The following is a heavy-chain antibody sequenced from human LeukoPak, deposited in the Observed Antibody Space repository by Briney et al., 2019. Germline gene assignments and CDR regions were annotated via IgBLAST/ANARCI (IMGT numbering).Heavy chain of an antibody. D-gene: IGHD5-24*01. CDR3: ARALNMGGRDGYNFDY. CDR2: MNPNSGNT. J-gene: IGHJ4*02. Sequence: ASVNVSDKPSGYTFTSYDINWGRRAPGQGLEWMGWMNPNSGNTGYAQKFQGRVTVTRYTCISTAYVELSSLRSEDTAVYYCARALNMGGRDGYNFDYWGQGTLVTVSS. V-gene: IGHV1-8*01. CDR1: GYTFTSYD.